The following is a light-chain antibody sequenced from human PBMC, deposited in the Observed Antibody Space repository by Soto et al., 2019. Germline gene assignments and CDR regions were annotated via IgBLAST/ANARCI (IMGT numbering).Light chain of an antibody. J-gene: IGKJ4*01. Sequence: AIQMTQSPSSLSASVGDRVTITCRASQGIRNDLGWYQQQPGKAPKLLIYTASSLQSGVPSRFSGSGSGTDFTLTISSLQPEDFATYYCQQDYNYPLTFGGGTKVDIK. CDR1: QGIRND. CDR3: QQDYNYPLT. V-gene: IGKV1-6*01. CDR2: TAS.